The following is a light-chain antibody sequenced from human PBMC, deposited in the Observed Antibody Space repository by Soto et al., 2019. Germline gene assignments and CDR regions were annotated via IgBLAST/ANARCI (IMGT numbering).Light chain of an antibody. CDR1: QSVSSSY. Sequence: EIELTQSPATLSLSPGERATLSCRASQSVSSSYLAWYQQKPGQAPRLLIYAASSRATGIPDRFGGSGSGTDFTLTTIRLEPGDFAVYYCQQYGSSPYTFGPGTKVDIK. CDR2: AAS. V-gene: IGKV3-20*01. CDR3: QQYGSSPYT. J-gene: IGKJ3*01.